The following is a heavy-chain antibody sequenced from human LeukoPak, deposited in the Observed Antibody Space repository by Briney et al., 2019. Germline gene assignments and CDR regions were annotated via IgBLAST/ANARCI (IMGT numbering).Heavy chain of an antibody. CDR3: ARQDGYGLYYFDY. Sequence: ASVKVSCKASGYTFTGYYMHWVRQAPGQGLEWMGWINPNSGGTNYAQKFQGRVTMTRDTSISTAYMELSRLRSDDTAVYYCARQDGYGLYYFDYWGQGTLVTVSS. J-gene: IGHJ4*02. V-gene: IGHV1-2*02. D-gene: IGHD5-24*01. CDR1: GYTFTGYY. CDR2: INPNSGGT.